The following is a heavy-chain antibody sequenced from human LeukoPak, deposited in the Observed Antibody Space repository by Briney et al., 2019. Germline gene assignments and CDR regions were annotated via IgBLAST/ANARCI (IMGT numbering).Heavy chain of an antibody. CDR1: GFTFSDYY. J-gene: IGHJ4*02. D-gene: IGHD2-21*02. CDR3: ARGYSSRAGTTDCCPLDY. V-gene: IGHV3-66*01. Sequence: PGGSLRLSCAASGFTFSDYYMSWVRQVPGKGLERVSTIYSDGSTYYADSVKGRFTISRDNSKNTLYLQMSSLRVEDTAVYYCARGYSSRAGTTDCCPLDYWGQEILVTVSS. CDR2: IYSDGST.